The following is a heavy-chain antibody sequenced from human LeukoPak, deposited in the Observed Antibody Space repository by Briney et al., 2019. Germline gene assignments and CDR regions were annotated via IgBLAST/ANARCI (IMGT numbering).Heavy chain of an antibody. J-gene: IGHJ5*02. CDR1: GDSMSSSSYY. CDR2: IYYSGST. CDR3: ARLSLLLWFGELRYKWFDP. D-gene: IGHD3-10*01. Sequence: PSETLSLTCTVSGDSMSSSSYYWAWIRQPPGKGLEWIGNIYYSGSTYYNPSLKSRVTISVDTSKNQFSLRLYSVTAADTAVYYCARLSLLLWFGELRYKWFDPWGQETLVTVSS. V-gene: IGHV4-39*01.